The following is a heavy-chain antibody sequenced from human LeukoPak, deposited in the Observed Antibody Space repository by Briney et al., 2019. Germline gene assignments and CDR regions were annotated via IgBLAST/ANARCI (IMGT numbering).Heavy chain of an antibody. J-gene: IGHJ4*02. Sequence: GESLKISCKGSGYSFTSYWIGWVRQMPGKGLEWMGIIYPGDSDTRYSPSFQGQVTISADKSISTAYLQWSSLKASDTAMYYCARLKPYYYDSSGYYSYWGQGTLVTVSS. D-gene: IGHD3-22*01. CDR1: GYSFTSYW. V-gene: IGHV5-51*01. CDR3: ARLKPYYYDSSGYYSY. CDR2: IYPGDSDT.